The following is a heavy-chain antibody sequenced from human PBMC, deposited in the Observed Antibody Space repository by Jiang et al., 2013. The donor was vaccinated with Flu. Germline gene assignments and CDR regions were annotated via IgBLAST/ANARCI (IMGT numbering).Heavy chain of an antibody. Sequence: RLSCAASGFTFEDYSMHWVRRAPGKGLEWVSLITWNGGGTYYADSVKGRFAISRDNAQNSLYLQMNSLRADDTAIYYCARDDAFSSGWGAFDVWGQGTMVTVSS. D-gene: IGHD6-19*01. CDR1: GFTFEDYS. V-gene: IGHV3-43*01. CDR2: ITWNGGGT. J-gene: IGHJ3*01. CDR3: ARDDAFSSGWGAFDV.